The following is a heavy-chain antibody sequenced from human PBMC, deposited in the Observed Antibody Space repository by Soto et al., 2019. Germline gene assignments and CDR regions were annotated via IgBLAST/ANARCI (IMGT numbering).Heavy chain of an antibody. J-gene: IGHJ5*02. CDR1: GYSISSGYY. D-gene: IGHD4-17*01. CDR2: IYHSGST. V-gene: IGHV4-38-2*01. CDR3: ARGAATVPPGWFDP. Sequence: SETLSLTCAVSGYSISSGYYWGWIRQTPGKGLEWIASIYHSGSTYYNPSLKSRVTISVDTSKNQFSLKLTSVTAADTAVYYCARGAATVPPGWFDPWGQGIMVTVSS.